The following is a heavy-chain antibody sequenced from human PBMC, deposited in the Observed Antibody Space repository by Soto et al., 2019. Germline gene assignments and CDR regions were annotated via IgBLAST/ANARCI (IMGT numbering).Heavy chain of an antibody. CDR3: ARSTFYGDYPPYYFDY. J-gene: IGHJ4*02. V-gene: IGHV1-69*01. Sequence: QVQLVQSGAEVKKPGSSVKVSCKASGGTFSSYAISWVRQAPGQGLEWMGGIIPIFGTANYAQKFQGRVTSTADESTSTAYMELSSLRSEDTAVYYCARSTFYGDYPPYYFDYWGQGTLVTVSS. CDR1: GGTFSSYA. CDR2: IIPIFGTA. D-gene: IGHD4-17*01.